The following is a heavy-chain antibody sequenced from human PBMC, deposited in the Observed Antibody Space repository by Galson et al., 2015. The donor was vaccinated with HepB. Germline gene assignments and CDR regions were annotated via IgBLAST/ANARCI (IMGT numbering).Heavy chain of an antibody. J-gene: IGHJ3*02. CDR3: ARDSDYDYIWGSYRSMAFDI. V-gene: IGHV1-18*01. CDR1: GYTFTSYG. Sequence: SVKVSCKASGYTFTSYGISWVRQAPGQGLEWMGWISAYNGNTNYAQKLQGRVTMTTDTSTSTAYMELRSLRSDDTAVYYCARDSDYDYIWGSYRSMAFDIWGQGTMVTVSS. CDR2: ISAYNGNT. D-gene: IGHD3-16*02.